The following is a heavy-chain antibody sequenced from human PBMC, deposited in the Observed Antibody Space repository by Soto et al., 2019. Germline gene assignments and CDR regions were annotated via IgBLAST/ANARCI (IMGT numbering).Heavy chain of an antibody. D-gene: IGHD6-13*01. J-gene: IGHJ6*02. Sequence: ASVKVSCKASGGTFSSYAISWVLQAPGQGLEWMGGIIPIFGTANYAQKFQGRVTITADESTSTAYMELSSLRSEDTAVYYCARGVLAAAGTRDYYYYGMDVWGQGTTVTVSS. CDR3: ARGVLAAAGTRDYYYYGMDV. CDR2: IIPIFGTA. V-gene: IGHV1-69*13. CDR1: GGTFSSYA.